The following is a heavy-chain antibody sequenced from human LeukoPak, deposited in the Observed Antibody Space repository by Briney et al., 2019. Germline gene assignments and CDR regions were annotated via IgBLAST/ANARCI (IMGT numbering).Heavy chain of an antibody. CDR1: GFTFSTYA. CDR2: ISRRGDVT. Sequence: PGGSLRLSCAASGFTFSTYAMTWVRQAPGKGLEWVSLISRRGDVTYYADSVKGRFTISRDSSKNTLYLQMHSLRAEDTAVYYCAARPGEVAVPYDYWGQGTLVTVSS. J-gene: IGHJ4*02. D-gene: IGHD2-15*01. CDR3: AARPGEVAVPYDY. V-gene: IGHV3-23*01.